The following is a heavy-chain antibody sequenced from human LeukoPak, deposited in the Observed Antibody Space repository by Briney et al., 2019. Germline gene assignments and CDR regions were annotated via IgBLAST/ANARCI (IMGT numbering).Heavy chain of an antibody. CDR3: ARGPLIAAAGTW. D-gene: IGHD6-13*01. J-gene: IGHJ4*02. Sequence: GGSLRLSCAASGFTFSSYWMNWARQAPGKGLEWVASINHNGNVNYYVGSVKGRFTISRDNAKNSLYLQMSNLRAEDTAVYFCARGPLIAAAGTWWGQGTLVTVSS. V-gene: IGHV3-7*03. CDR2: INHNGNVN. CDR1: GFTFSSYW.